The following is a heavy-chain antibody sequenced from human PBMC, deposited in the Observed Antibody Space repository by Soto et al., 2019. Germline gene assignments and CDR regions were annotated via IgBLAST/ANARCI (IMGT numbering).Heavy chain of an antibody. CDR3: AKDGPPYCSSTSCLLDY. Sequence: PGGSLRLSCAASGFTFSSYGMHWVRQAPGKGLEWVAVISYDGSNKYYADSVKGRFTISRDNSKNTLYLQMNSLRAEDTAVYYCAKDGPPYCSSTSCLLDYWRQGTLVTVSS. CDR2: ISYDGSNK. J-gene: IGHJ4*02. CDR1: GFTFSSYG. D-gene: IGHD2-2*01. V-gene: IGHV3-30*18.